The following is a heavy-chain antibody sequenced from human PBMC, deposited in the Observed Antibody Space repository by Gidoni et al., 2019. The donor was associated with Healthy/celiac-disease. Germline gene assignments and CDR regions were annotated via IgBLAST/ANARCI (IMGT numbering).Heavy chain of an antibody. CDR1: GFTFDDYA. CDR3: AKDLGGYDYVWGSLPTGFDI. D-gene: IGHD3-16*01. J-gene: IGHJ3*02. CDR2: ISWNSGSI. V-gene: IGHV3-9*01. Sequence: EVQLVESGGGLVQPGRSLRLSCAASGFTFDDYAMHWVRQAPGKGLEWVSGISWNSGSIGYADSVKGRFTISRDNAKNSLYLQMNSLRAEDTALYYCAKDLGGYDYVWGSLPTGFDIWGQGTMVTVSS.